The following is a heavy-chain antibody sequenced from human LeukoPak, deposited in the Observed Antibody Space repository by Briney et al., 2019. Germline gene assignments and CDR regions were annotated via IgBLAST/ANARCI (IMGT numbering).Heavy chain of an antibody. CDR2: INAGNGNT. J-gene: IGHJ4*02. CDR1: GYTFNSYG. D-gene: IGHD3-10*01. Sequence: APVKVSCKASGYTFNSYGISWVRQAPGQRLEWMGWINAGNGNTKYSQKFQGRVTITRDTSASTAYMELSSLRSEDTAVYYCARGAGSGSYYKGPTQYFDYWGQGTLVTVSS. CDR3: ARGAGSGSYYKGPTQYFDY. V-gene: IGHV1-3*01.